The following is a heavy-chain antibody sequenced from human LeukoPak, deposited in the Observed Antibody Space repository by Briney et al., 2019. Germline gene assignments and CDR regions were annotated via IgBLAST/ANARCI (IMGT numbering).Heavy chain of an antibody. Sequence: SVKVSCKASGGTFSSYAISWVRQAPGQGLEWMGGIIPIFGTANYAQKFQGRVTITADESTSTAYMELSSLRSEDTAVYYCARTDYGDYNVWAFDIWGQGTMVTVPS. CDR1: GGTFSSYA. D-gene: IGHD4-17*01. CDR3: ARTDYGDYNVWAFDI. V-gene: IGHV1-69*13. CDR2: IIPIFGTA. J-gene: IGHJ3*02.